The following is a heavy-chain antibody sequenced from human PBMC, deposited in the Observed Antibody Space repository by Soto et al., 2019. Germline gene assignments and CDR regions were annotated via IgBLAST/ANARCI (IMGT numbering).Heavy chain of an antibody. V-gene: IGHV4-4*07. CDR1: GGTISGYY. CDR3: ARGQRFSDWFDP. D-gene: IGHD3-3*01. J-gene: IGHJ5*02. Sequence: PSETLSLTCSVSGGTISGYYWTWIRQPAGKGLEWIGRIYSSGNTKYNPSLQSRVTMSLDTSNNQFSLRLTPVTAADTAVYYCARGQRFSDWFDPWGQGIFVTVSS. CDR2: IYSSGNT.